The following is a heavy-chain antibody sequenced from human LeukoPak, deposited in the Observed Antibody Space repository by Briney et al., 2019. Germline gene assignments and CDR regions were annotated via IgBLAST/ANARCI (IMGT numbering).Heavy chain of an antibody. CDR2: MNPTSGGA. V-gene: IGHV1-2*02. CDR3: APRRVAADKGFDY. J-gene: IGHJ4*02. Sequence: ASVKVSCKASGYTLTGYYMHWMRQAPGQGPEWMGWMNPTSGGANYAQKFQGRVTMTRDTSITTAYMELSSLRSDDTAVYYCAPRRVAADKGFDYWGQGTLVTVSS. D-gene: IGHD6-19*01. CDR1: GYTLTGYY.